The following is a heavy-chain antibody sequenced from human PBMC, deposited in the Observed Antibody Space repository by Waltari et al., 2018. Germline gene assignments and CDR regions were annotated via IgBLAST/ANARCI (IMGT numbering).Heavy chain of an antibody. J-gene: IGHJ2*01. V-gene: IGHV3-53*01. Sequence: EVQRVESGGGLIQPGGSLRLSREASGFTVSGPYMSWVRQAPGKGLEWVSVINSGGDTHYADSVKGRFTISRDNSKNTMYLQMNTLRAEDTALYYCTRDVTGYYYFDLWGRGTLVTVSS. CDR1: GFTVSGPY. CDR2: INSGGDT. CDR3: TRDVTGYYYFDL.